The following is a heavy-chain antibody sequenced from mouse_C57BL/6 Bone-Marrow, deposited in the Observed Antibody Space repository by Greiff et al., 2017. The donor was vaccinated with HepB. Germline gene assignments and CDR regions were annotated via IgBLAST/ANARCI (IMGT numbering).Heavy chain of an antibody. CDR3: TTGTSRQLRLSFDY. D-gene: IGHD3-2*02. V-gene: IGHV14-4*01. CDR1: GFNIKDDY. CDR2: IDPENGDT. Sequence: EVQLQQSGAELVRPGASVKLSCTASGFNIKDDYMHWVKQRPEQGLEWIGWIDPENGDTEYASKFQGKATITADTSSNTAYLQLRSLTSEDTAVYYCTTGTSRQLRLSFDYWGQGTTLTVSS. J-gene: IGHJ2*01.